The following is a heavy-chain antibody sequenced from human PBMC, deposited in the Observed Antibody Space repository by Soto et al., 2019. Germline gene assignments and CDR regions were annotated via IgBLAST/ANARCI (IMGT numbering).Heavy chain of an antibody. J-gene: IGHJ5*02. CDR3: ARGVGSGSYYNQYNWFDP. CDR1: GYTFTNYG. D-gene: IGHD3-10*01. Sequence: RASVKVSCKASGYTFTNYGISWVRQAPGQGLEWMGWINVYNGNTKYAQKVQGRVTMTTDTSTSTAYMELRSLRSDDTAVYYCARGVGSGSYYNQYNWFDPWGQGTLVTV. CDR2: INVYNGNT. V-gene: IGHV1-18*01.